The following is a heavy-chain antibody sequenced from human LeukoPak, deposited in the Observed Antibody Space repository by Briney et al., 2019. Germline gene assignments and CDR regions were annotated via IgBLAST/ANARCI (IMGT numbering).Heavy chain of an antibody. V-gene: IGHV4-34*01. J-gene: IGHJ4*02. D-gene: IGHD6-6*01. CDR3: ARIEYSSSCDY. CDR2: INHSGST. Sequence: PSETLSLTCDVYGGSFNAYYWSWIRQPPGKGLEWIGEINHSGSTNYNPSLKSRVTISVDTSKNQFSLKLSFVTAADTAVYYCARIEYSSSCDYWGQGTLVTVSS. CDR1: GGSFNAYY.